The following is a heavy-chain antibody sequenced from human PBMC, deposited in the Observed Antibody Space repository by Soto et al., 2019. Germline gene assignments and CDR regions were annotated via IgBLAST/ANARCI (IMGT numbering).Heavy chain of an antibody. CDR1: GGSISSYY. Sequence: SETLSLTCTVSGGSISSYYWSWIRRPPGKGLEWIGYIYAQKFQGRVTITADESTSTAYMELSSLRSEDTAVYYCAGGMGGMVRGVIIRTLYYYGMDVWGQGTTVTVSS. V-gene: IGHV4-59*03. CDR2: IYA. D-gene: IGHD3-10*01. CDR3: AGGMGGMVRGVIIRTLYYYGMDV. J-gene: IGHJ6*02.